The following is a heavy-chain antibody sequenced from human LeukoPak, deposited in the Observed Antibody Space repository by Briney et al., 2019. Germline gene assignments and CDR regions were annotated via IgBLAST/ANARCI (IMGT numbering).Heavy chain of an antibody. CDR1: GFTFSSYA. V-gene: IGHV3-23*01. D-gene: IGHD4-11*01. J-gene: IGHJ4*02. CDR2: ISGSGGST. CDR3: AKDLSSTVTTPSGY. Sequence: PGGSLRLSCAASGFTFSSYAMSWVRQAPGKGLEWVSAISGSGGSTYYADSVKGRFTISRDNSKNTLYLQMNSLRAEDTAVYYCAKDLSSTVTTPSGYWGQGTLVTVSS.